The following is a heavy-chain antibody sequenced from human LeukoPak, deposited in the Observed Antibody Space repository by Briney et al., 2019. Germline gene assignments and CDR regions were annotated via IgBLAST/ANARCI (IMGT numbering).Heavy chain of an antibody. D-gene: IGHD3-22*01. V-gene: IGHV1-2*02. J-gene: IGHJ4*02. CDR3: ARDRWTYYDSSGYSPPLWY. CDR2: INPNSGGT. Sequence: ASVKVSCKASGYTFTGYYMHWVRQAPGQGLEWMGWINPNSGGTNYAQKFQGRVTMTRDTSISTAYMELSRLRSDDTAVYYCARDRWTYYDSSGYSPPLWYWGQGTLVTVSS. CDR1: GYTFTGYY.